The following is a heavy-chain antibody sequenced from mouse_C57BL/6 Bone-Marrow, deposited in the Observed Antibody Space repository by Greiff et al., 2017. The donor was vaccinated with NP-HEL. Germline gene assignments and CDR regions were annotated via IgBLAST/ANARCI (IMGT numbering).Heavy chain of an antibody. J-gene: IGHJ4*01. CDR2: ISNGGGST. V-gene: IGHV5-12*01. D-gene: IGHD2-1*01. CDR1: GFTFSDYY. CDR3: ASPYGNYRGGYYYAMDY. Sequence: EVQGVESGGGLVQPGGSLKLSCAASGFTFSDYYMYWVRQTPEKRLEWVAYISNGGGSTYYPDTVKGRFTISRDTAKNTLYLQMIRLKSEYTAMYYCASPYGNYRGGYYYAMDYWGQGTSVTVSS.